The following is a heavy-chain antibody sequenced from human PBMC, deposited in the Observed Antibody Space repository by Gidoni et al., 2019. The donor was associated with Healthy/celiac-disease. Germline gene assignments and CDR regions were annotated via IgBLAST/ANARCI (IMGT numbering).Heavy chain of an antibody. CDR1: GFTFSSYE. J-gene: IGHJ6*02. CDR2: ISSSGSTI. Sequence: EVQLVESGGGLVQPGGSLRLSCAASGFTFSSYEMNWVRQAPGKGLEWVSYISSSGSTIYYADSVKGRFTISRDNAKNSLYLQMNSLRAEDTAVYYCARDWSGYYHDYYYGMDVWGQGTTVTVSS. D-gene: IGHD3-3*01. V-gene: IGHV3-48*03. CDR3: ARDWSGYYHDYYYGMDV.